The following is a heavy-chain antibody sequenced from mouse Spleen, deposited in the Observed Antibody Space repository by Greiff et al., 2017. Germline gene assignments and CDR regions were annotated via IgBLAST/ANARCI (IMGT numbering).Heavy chain of an antibody. J-gene: IGHJ1*03. CDR1: GFTFSSYA. Sequence: EVQVVESGEGLVKPGGSLKLSCAASGFTFSSYAMSWVRQTPEKRLEWVAYISSGGDYIYYADTVKGRFTISRDNARNTLYLQMSSLKSEDTAMYYCTRDGYYYGSSYGYFDVWGTGTTVTVSS. D-gene: IGHD1-1*01. CDR2: ISSGGDYI. V-gene: IGHV5-9-1*02. CDR3: TRDGYYYGSSYGYFDV.